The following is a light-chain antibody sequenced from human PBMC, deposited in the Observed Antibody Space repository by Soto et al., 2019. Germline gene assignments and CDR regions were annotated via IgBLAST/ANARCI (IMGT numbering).Light chain of an antibody. CDR1: QPLNNN. V-gene: IGKV3-15*01. Sequence: IVLTQSPGTLSLSPWERATLSCRAGQPLNNNVAWYQHKPGQAPRLLIYGASTRATGISARFSGSGSGTEFTLTISSLQSEDFAVYYCQQYEKWPPSITFGQGTRLEIK. CDR3: QQYEKWPPSIT. J-gene: IGKJ5*01. CDR2: GAS.